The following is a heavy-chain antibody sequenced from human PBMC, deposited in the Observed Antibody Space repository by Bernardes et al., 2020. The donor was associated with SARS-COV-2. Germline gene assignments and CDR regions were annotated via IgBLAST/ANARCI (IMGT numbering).Heavy chain of an antibody. D-gene: IGHD3-9*01. V-gene: IGHV3-30*18. CDR2: IANDGSIK. Sequence: GGSLSLSSAVPGFPFSNHGMHWVRQAPGKGLEWVAVIANDGSIKSYADSVKGRFTISRDNPKNTLYLEMNSLTTEDTALYYCAKARMGYFDWSAPDWGQRTQVTVSS. CDR3: AKARMGYFDWSAPD. J-gene: IGHJ4*02. CDR1: GFPFSNHG.